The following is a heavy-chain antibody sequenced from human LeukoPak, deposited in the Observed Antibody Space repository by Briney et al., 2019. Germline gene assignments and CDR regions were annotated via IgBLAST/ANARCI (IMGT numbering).Heavy chain of an antibody. CDR1: GGSISSYY. CDR2: IYYSGST. D-gene: IGHD4-11*01. V-gene: IGHV4-59*01. J-gene: IGHJ4*02. Sequence: SETLSLTCTVSGGSISSYYWSWIRQPPGEGLEWIGYIYYSGSTNYNPSLKSRVTISVDTSKNQFSLKLSSVTAADTAVYYCARVPYRYSTYYFDYWGQGTLVTVSS. CDR3: ARVPYRYSTYYFDY.